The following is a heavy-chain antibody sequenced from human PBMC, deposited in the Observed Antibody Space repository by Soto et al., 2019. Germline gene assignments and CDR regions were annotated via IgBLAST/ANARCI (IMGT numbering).Heavy chain of an antibody. CDR1: GFTSSNYA. J-gene: IGHJ4*02. CDR2: IRGSGETT. CDR3: PKGGTTTNIILDS. Sequence: EVELLESGGGLVQPGGSLRLSCAASGFTSSNYAMSWVRQSPGKGLEWLSSIRGSGETTYYADSVKGRVTISRDNDKNTLYLQINSLTAGDTAVYYCPKGGTTTNIILDSWGPGTPVTVSA. V-gene: IGHV3-23*01. D-gene: IGHD1-1*01.